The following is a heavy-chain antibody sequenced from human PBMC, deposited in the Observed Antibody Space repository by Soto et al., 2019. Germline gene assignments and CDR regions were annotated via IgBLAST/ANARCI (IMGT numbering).Heavy chain of an antibody. CDR2: INHSGST. CDR3: ARGHLWFGESYYYGMDV. Sequence: SSETLSLTCAVYGGSFSGYYWSWIRQPPGKGLEWIGEINHSGSTNCNPSLKSRVTISVDTSKNQFSLKLSSVTAADTAVYYCARGHLWFGESYYYGMDVWGQGTTVTVSS. D-gene: IGHD3-10*01. CDR1: GGSFSGYY. V-gene: IGHV4-34*01. J-gene: IGHJ6*02.